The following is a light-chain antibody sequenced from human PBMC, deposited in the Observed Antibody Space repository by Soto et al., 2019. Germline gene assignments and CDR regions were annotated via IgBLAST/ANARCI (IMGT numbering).Light chain of an antibody. CDR3: QTWDRRTGV. J-gene: IGLJ3*02. CDR1: KVGDKY. Sequence: SYELTQPPSVSVSPGQTASITCSGDKVGDKYVCWYQQKPGQSPVLVIYQDTKRPSGIPERFSGSNSGSTATLTISGTQTMDEADYYCQTWDRRTGVFGPGTKPTVL. V-gene: IGLV3-1*01. CDR2: QDT.